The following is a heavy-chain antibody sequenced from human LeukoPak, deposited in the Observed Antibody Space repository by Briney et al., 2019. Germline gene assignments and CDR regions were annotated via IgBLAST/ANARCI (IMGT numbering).Heavy chain of an antibody. Sequence: PGGSLRLSCAASGFTFSSYEMNWFRQAPGKGLEWVSFISSSGSSIYYADSVKGRFTISRDNAKNSLYLQMNSLRAEDTAVYYCARDTTGPEDFDYWGQGTLVTVSS. CDR3: ARDTTGPEDFDY. J-gene: IGHJ4*02. CDR1: GFTFSSYE. CDR2: ISSSGSSI. D-gene: IGHD1-1*01. V-gene: IGHV3-48*03.